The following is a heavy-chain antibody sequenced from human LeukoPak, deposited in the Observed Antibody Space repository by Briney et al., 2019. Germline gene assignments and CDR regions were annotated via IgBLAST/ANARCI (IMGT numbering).Heavy chain of an antibody. J-gene: IGHJ4*02. Sequence: GGSLRLSCVASGFTFRTYAMSWVRQAPGKGLEWVSGISDSGGTTYYVDSVKGRFTISRDNSKNTLYLQMNSLRAEDTAIYYCAKRPLKTYHVPATALPFDYWGQGTLVTVSS. D-gene: IGHD2-2*01. CDR1: GFTFRTYA. CDR3: AKRPLKTYHVPATALPFDY. CDR2: ISDSGGTT. V-gene: IGHV3-23*01.